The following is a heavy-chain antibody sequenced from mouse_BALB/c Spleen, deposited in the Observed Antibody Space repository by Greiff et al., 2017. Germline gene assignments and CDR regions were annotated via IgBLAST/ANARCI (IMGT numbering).Heavy chain of an antibody. Sequence: EVKLQESGPELVKPGASVKISCKASGYSFTGYFMNWVMQSHGKSLEWIGRINPYNGDTFYNQKFKGKATLTVDKSSSTAHMELRSLASEDSAVYYCARHRGAYGNLFAYWGQGTLVTVSA. J-gene: IGHJ3*01. CDR2: INPYNGDT. CDR1: GYSFTGYF. D-gene: IGHD2-1*01. V-gene: IGHV1-20*02. CDR3: ARHRGAYGNLFAY.